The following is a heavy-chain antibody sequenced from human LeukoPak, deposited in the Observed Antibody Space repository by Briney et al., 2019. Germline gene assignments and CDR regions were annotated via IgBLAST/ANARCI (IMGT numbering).Heavy chain of an antibody. V-gene: IGHV4-34*01. CDR1: GFTFSSYS. Sequence: GSLRLSCAASGFTFSSYSMNWVRQAPGKGLEWIGEINHSGSTNYNPSLKSRVTISVDTSKNQFSLKLSSVTAADTAVYYCARELSGITMVRGVIIRYFDYWGQGTLVTVSS. CDR3: ARELSGITMVRGVIIRYFDY. D-gene: IGHD3-10*01. CDR2: INHSGST. J-gene: IGHJ4*02.